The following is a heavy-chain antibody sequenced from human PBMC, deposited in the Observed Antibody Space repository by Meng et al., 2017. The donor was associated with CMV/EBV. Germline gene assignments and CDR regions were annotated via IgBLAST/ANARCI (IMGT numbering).Heavy chain of an antibody. Sequence: AASGFTFSDYYMSWIRQAPGKGLEWVSYISSSSYTNYADSVKGRFTISRDNAKNSLYLQMNSLRAEDTAVYYCARGGSFRNRYYFDYWGQGTLVTVSS. CDR1: GFTFSDYY. CDR3: ARGGSFRNRYYFDY. CDR2: ISSSSYT. D-gene: IGHD3-16*02. V-gene: IGHV3-11*06. J-gene: IGHJ4*02.